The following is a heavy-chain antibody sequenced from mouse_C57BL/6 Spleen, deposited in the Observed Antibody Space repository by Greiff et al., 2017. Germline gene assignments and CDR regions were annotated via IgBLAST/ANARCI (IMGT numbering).Heavy chain of an antibody. CDR1: GFNIKDYY. D-gene: IGHD1-1*01. Sequence: EVQLQQSGAELVKPGASVKLSCTASGFNIKDYYMHWVKQRTEQGLEWIGRIDPEDGETKYAPEFQGKATITADTSSNTAYLQLSSLTSEDTAVYYCADGSRMDYWGQGTSVTVSS. CDR3: ADGSRMDY. J-gene: IGHJ4*01. CDR2: IDPEDGET. V-gene: IGHV14-2*01.